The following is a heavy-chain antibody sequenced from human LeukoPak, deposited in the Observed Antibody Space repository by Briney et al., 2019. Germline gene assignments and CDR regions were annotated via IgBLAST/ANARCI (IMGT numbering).Heavy chain of an antibody. CDR3: ARGAITYYYYYMDV. J-gene: IGHJ6*03. D-gene: IGHD5-24*01. CDR2: ICSNGGST. CDR1: GFTFSSYA. Sequence: GGSLRLSCAASGFTFSSYAMYWVREAPGKGLEYVSAICSNGGSTYYANSVKGRFTIFKNNSKNTLYLQMGSLKAEDMAVYYFARGAITYYYYYMDVWGKGTTVTVSS. V-gene: IGHV3-64*01.